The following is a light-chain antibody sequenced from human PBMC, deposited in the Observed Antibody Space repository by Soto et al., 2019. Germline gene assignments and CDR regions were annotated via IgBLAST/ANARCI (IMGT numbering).Light chain of an antibody. V-gene: IGKV1-5*01. J-gene: IGKJ4*01. Sequence: IHMTHAPATLSASVLYRVTITFLASQSIIRWLAWYQQKPGKAPKFLIYDASSLESGVPSRFSGSGSGTEFTLTISNLQPDDFATYYCQQYDNYPLTFGGGTKVDIK. CDR1: QSIIRW. CDR3: QQYDNYPLT. CDR2: DAS.